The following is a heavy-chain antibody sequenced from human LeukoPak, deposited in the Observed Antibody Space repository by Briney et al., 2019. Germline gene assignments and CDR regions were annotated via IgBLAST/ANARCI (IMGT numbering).Heavy chain of an antibody. D-gene: IGHD1-26*01. CDR1: GFTFSSYG. V-gene: IGHV3-33*01. Sequence: GGSLRLSCAASGFTFSSYGMHWVRQAPGKGLEWVAVIWFDGSNKYYADSVKGRFTISRDDSKNTLYLQMNSLRAEDTAVYYCARDRGSGSSYFDYWGQGTLVTVSS. J-gene: IGHJ4*02. CDR2: IWFDGSNK. CDR3: ARDRGSGSSYFDY.